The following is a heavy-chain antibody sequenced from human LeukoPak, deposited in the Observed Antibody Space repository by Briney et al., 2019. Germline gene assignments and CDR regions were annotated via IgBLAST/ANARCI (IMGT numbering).Heavy chain of an antibody. CDR1: GGSVRRVSFY. CDR2: VYYTGST. J-gene: IGHJ3*02. D-gene: IGHD2-15*01. V-gene: IGHV4-61*10. Sequence: PSETLSLTCTVSGGSVRRVSFYWAWSSPPRRDWLGWIGYVYYTGSTNYTPSLKSRVSISIDTSKNQFSLKLNSVTAADTAVYYCARGGPSWWYGFDTWGQGTMVTVSS. CDR3: ARGGPSWWYGFDT.